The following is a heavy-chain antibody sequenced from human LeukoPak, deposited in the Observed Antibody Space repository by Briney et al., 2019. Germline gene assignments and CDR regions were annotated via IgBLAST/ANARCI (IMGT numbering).Heavy chain of an antibody. D-gene: IGHD5-24*01. CDR3: ARFDGYNPDY. CDR1: GFTFRSHG. CDR2: ISSSGSTI. V-gene: IGHV3-48*03. J-gene: IGHJ4*02. Sequence: PGGSLRLSCATSGFTFRSHGMNWVRQAPGKGLEWISYISSSGSTIYYADSVKGRFTISRDNAKNSLYLQMNSLRAEDTAVYYCARFDGYNPDYWGQGTLVTVSS.